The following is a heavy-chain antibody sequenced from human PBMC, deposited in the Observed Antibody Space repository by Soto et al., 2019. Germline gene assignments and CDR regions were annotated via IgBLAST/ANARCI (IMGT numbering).Heavy chain of an antibody. V-gene: IGHV3-66*01. CDR1: GFTVSSNY. D-gene: IGHD2-2*01. Sequence: EVQLVESWGGLVQPGGSLRLSCAASGFTVSSNYMSWVRQAPGKGLEWVSVIYSGGSTYYADSVKGRFTISRDNSKNTLYLQMNSLRAEDTAVDYCASLLRGYCSSTSCSRDYWGQGTLVTVSS. J-gene: IGHJ4*02. CDR2: IYSGGST. CDR3: ASLLRGYCSSTSCSRDY.